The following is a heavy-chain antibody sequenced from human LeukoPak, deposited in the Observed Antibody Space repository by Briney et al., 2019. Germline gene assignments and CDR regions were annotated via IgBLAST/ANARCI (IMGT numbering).Heavy chain of an antibody. CDR2: IKYDASST. D-gene: IGHD3-22*01. CDR1: GFTFSSHW. CDR3: ARGAYYDSSGPMNY. V-gene: IGHV3-74*01. Sequence: PGGSLRLSCADSGFTFSSHWMHWVRQAPGKGLVWVSRIKYDASSTSYADSVKGRFTISRDNAKNTLYLQMNSLRAEDTAVYYCARGAYYDSSGPMNYWGQGTLVTVSS. J-gene: IGHJ4*02.